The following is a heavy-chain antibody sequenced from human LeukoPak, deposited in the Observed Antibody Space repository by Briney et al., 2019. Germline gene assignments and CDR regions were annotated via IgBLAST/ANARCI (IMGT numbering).Heavy chain of an antibody. J-gene: IGHJ4*02. CDR2: IIPILGIA. CDR3: ARSRWLLRYYFDY. D-gene: IGHD5-24*01. Sequence: ASVKVSCKASGGTFSSYAISWVRQAPGQGLEWRGRIIPILGIANYAQKFQGRVTITADKSTSTAYMELSSLRSEDTAVYYCARSRWLLRYYFDYWGQGTLVTVSS. CDR1: GGTFSSYA. V-gene: IGHV1-69*04.